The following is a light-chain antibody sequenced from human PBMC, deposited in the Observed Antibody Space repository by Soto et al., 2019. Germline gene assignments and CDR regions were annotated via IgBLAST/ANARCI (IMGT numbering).Light chain of an antibody. CDR1: KLGDKY. CDR2: QDS. CDR3: QAWDSSTLV. J-gene: IGLJ2*01. Sequence: SYELTQPPSVSVSPGQTASITCSGDKLGDKYACWYQQKPGQSPVLVIYQDSKRPSGIPERFFGSNSGNTATLTISGTQALDEADYFCQAWDSSTLVFGGGTKLTVL. V-gene: IGLV3-1*01.